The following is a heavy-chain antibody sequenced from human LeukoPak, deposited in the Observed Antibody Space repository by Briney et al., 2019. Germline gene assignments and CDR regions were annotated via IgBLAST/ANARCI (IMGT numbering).Heavy chain of an antibody. CDR3: AKDHGYCSGGSCYYYGMDV. CDR2: ISYDGSNK. J-gene: IGHJ6*02. Sequence: GGSLRLSCAASGFTFSSYGMHWVRQAPGKGLEWEAVISYDGSNKYYADSVKGRFTISRDNSKNTLYLQMNSLRAEDTAVYYCAKDHGYCSGGSCYYYGMDVWGQGTTVTVSS. CDR1: GFTFSSYG. V-gene: IGHV3-30*18. D-gene: IGHD2-15*01.